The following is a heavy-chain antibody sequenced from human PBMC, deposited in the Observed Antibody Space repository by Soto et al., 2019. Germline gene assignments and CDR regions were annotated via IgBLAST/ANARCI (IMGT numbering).Heavy chain of an antibody. CDR3: AREARIAVVDRFDP. D-gene: IGHD6-19*01. J-gene: IGHJ5*02. CDR1: GFTLGSYW. Sequence: GGSLRLSCAASGFTLGSYWMNWVRQPPGKGLEWVAVISYDGSNKYYADSVKGRFTISRDNSKNTLYLQMNSLRAEDTAVYYCAREARIAVVDRFDPWGQGTLVTVSS. V-gene: IGHV3-30*03. CDR2: ISYDGSNK.